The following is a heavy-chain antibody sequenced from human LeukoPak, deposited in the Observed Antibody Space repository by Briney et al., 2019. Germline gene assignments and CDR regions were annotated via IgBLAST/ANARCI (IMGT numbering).Heavy chain of an antibody. CDR3: ARVLTTVTTFYYYYGMDV. J-gene: IGHJ6*02. CDR1: GFTFSSYA. Sequence: SGGSLRLSCAASGFTFSSYAITWVRQAPGKGLEWVSAVSSNGAKTYYADSVKGRFTISRDNYKNMVFLQMNSLRAEDTAVYYCARVLTTVTTFYYYYGMDVWGQGTTVTVSS. V-gene: IGHV3-23*01. CDR2: VSSNGAKT. D-gene: IGHD4-17*01.